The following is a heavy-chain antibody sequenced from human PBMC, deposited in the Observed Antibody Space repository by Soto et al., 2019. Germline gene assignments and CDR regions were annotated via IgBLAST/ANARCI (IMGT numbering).Heavy chain of an antibody. CDR1: GGSFSGDC. CDR2: INHSGST. J-gene: IGHJ3*02. D-gene: IGHD3-10*01. V-gene: IGHV4-34*01. Sequence: SGTLSLTCAVYGGSFSGDCWSWIRQPPGKGLEWIGEINHSGSTNSNPSLKRRVTISVDTTKNLLSLKLSFVTAADTAVYYCASGIYGDTSPDHAFDICGQGTMVTVSS. CDR3: ASGIYGDTSPDHAFDI.